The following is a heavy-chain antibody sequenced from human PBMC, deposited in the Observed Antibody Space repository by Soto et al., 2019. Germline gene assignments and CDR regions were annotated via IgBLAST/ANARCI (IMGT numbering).Heavy chain of an antibody. V-gene: IGHV7-4-1*01. D-gene: IGHD6-19*01. Sequence: QVQLVQSGSELKKPGASVKVSCKASGYTFTSYAVNWVRQAHGQGLEWMGWINTNTGNPTYAQGFTGRFVVSLDTSVSTEYLQLRSIKAEHTAVADCAIDTLNSSGWYDWIPRDDYGYGMAVRGQGTKVTVAS. J-gene: IGHJ6*02. CDR2: INTNTGNP. CDR1: GYTFTSYA. CDR3: AIDTLNSSGWYDWIPRDDYGYGMAV.